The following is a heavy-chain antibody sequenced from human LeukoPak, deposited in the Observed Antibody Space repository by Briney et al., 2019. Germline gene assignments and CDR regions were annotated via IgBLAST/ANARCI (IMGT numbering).Heavy chain of an antibody. CDR2: ISSSSSCK. CDR3: ARVIGNYDSSGYYSD. CDR1: GFTFSSYS. J-gene: IGHJ4*02. Sequence: NPGGSLRLSCAASGFTFSSYSMNWVRQAPGKGLEWVSAISSSSSCKFYADSVKGRFTISRDNAKNSLYLQMNSLRAEDTAVYYCARVIGNYDSSGYYSDWGQGTLVTVSS. D-gene: IGHD3-22*01. V-gene: IGHV3-21*01.